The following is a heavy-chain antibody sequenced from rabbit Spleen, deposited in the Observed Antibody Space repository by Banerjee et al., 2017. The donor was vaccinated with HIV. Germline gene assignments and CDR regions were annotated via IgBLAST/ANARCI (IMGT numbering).Heavy chain of an antibody. CDR2: IYTGNGKY. D-gene: IGHD1-1*01. CDR1: GFSFSSSYD. CDR3: VRGASSSGYYSL. J-gene: IGHJ4*01. Sequence: VEFGGGLVQPGASLRLTFTASGFSFSSSYDMCWVRQSPGKGLEWIACIYTGNGKYSIAGWARGRFTISSDNAQNTLYLQLNSLTVADTATYFCVRGASSSGYYSLWGQGTLVTVS. V-gene: IGHV1S40*01.